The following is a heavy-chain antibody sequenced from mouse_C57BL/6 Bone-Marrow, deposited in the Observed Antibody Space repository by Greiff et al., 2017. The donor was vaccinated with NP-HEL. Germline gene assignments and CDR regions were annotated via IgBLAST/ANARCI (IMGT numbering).Heavy chain of an antibody. CDR1: GYTFTSYW. Sequence: QVQLQQPGAELVKPGASVKLSCKASGYTFTSYWMQWVKQRPGQGLEWIGEIDPSDIYSNYNQKFKGKATLTVDTSSSTAYMQLSSLTSEDSAVYYCARLNYYFDYWGQGTTLTVSS. CDR2: IDPSDIYS. J-gene: IGHJ2*01. CDR3: ARLNYYFDY. V-gene: IGHV1-50*01.